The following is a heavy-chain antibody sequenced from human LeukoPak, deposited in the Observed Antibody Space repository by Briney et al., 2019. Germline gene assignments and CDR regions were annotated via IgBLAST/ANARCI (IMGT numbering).Heavy chain of an antibody. V-gene: IGHV1-8*01. Sequence: VASVKVSCKASGYTFTSYDINWVRQAIGQGLEWMGWMNPNSGNTGYAQKFQGRVTMTRNTSISTAYMELSSLRSEDTAVYYCARGQSHSYYYDSSGYSEGDDYWGQGTLVTVSS. CDR1: GYTFTSYD. CDR3: ARGQSHSYYYDSSGYSEGDDY. CDR2: MNPNSGNT. J-gene: IGHJ4*02. D-gene: IGHD3-22*01.